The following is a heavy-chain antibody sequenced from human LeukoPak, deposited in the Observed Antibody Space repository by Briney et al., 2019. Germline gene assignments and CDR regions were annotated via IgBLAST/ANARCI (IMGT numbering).Heavy chain of an antibody. CDR3: STDVPHQNPTGWVFFAS. J-gene: IGHJ4*02. V-gene: IGHV3-48*03. CDR1: GCKCSSYE. Sequence: PGGSLRLSCAASGCKCSSYEMNWVRQAPAQGPEWMAYISCSGSTVHYADSVTGRFTISRDNAKNSLYLQMNSIRVEDTAIYYCSTDVPHQNPTGWVFFASWGQGVLLTVSS. D-gene: IGHD6-19*01. CDR2: ISCSGSTV.